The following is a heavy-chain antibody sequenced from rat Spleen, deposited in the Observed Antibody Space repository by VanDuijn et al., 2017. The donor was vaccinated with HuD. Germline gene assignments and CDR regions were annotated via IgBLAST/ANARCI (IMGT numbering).Heavy chain of an antibody. CDR3: TTIIRGDY. CDR2: ISPSGGTT. J-gene: IGHJ2*01. Sequence: EVRLVESGGGLVQPGRSLKLSCAASGFTFSTFAMAWVRQAPKKGLEWVASISPSGGTTYYRDSVKGRFTISRDNAKSTLSLQMDSLRSEDTATYYCTTIIRGDYWGQGVMVTVSS. D-gene: IGHD4-3*01. CDR1: GFTFSTFA. V-gene: IGHV5-19*01.